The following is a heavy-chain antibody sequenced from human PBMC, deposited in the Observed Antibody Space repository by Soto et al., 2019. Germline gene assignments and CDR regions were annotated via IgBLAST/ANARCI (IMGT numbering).Heavy chain of an antibody. D-gene: IGHD3-10*01. CDR1: GGSISSSSYY. J-gene: IGHJ5*01. Sequence: SETLSLTCTVSGGSISSSSYYWGWIRQPPGKGLEWIGSIYYSGSTYYNPSLKSRVTISLETSKSQFSLRLTSVTAADTAVYYCARLGRYYQSLDSWGPGTLVTVS. CDR3: ARLGRYYQSLDS. CDR2: IYYSGST. V-gene: IGHV4-39*07.